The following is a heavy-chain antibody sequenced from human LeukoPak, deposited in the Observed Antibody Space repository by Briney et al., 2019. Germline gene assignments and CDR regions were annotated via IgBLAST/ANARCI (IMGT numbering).Heavy chain of an antibody. CDR3: ATTRGVTAMDYYYYGMDV. CDR2: LYSGGNT. J-gene: IGHJ6*02. V-gene: IGHV3-53*01. CDR1: GFTVSSNY. D-gene: IGHD2-21*02. Sequence: PGGSLRLSCAVSGFTVSSNYMSWVRQAPGKGLEWVSVLYSGGNTYYADSVKGRFTISRDNPKNTLYLQMNSLRAEDTAVYYCATTRGVTAMDYYYYGMDVWGQGTTVTVSS.